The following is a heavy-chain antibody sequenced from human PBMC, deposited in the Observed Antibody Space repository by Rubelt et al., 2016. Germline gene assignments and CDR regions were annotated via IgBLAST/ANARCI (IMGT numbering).Heavy chain of an antibody. Sequence: KGRFTISRDNAKNSLYLQLNSLRAEGTAVYYCATGHSYVPYFDYWGQGTLVTVSS. J-gene: IGHJ4*02. V-gene: IGHV3-11*06. CDR3: ATGHSYVPYFDY. D-gene: IGHD5-18*01.